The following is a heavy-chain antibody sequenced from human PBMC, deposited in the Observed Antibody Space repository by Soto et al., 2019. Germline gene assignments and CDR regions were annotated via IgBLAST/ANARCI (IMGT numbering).Heavy chain of an antibody. J-gene: IGHJ6*02. V-gene: IGHV4-30-4*01. D-gene: IGHD2-8*01. CDR3: ARDIVLMVYARYYYYGMDV. CDR1: GGSISSGDYY. CDR2: IYYSGST. Sequence: QVQLQESGPGLVKPSQTLSLTCTVSGGSISSGDYYWSWIRQPPGKGLEWIGYIYYSGSTYYNPSIKSRVTISVDTSKNQFSLKLSSVTAADTAVYYCARDIVLMVYARYYYYGMDVWGQGTTVTVSS.